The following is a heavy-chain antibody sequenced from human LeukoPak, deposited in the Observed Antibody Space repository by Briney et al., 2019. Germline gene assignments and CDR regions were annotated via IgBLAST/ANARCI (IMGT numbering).Heavy chain of an antibody. J-gene: IGHJ6*02. CDR2: ISGSGGST. CDR1: GFTFSSYA. V-gene: IGHV3-23*01. Sequence: PGGSLRLSCAASGFTFSSYAMSWVRQAPGKGLEWVSAISGSGGSTYYADSVKGRFTISRDNAKNSLYLQMNSLRAEDTAVYYCARVNTPPFVWGSYSSYYYGMDVWGQGTTVTVSS. CDR3: ARVNTPPFVWGSYSSYYYGMDV. D-gene: IGHD1-26*01.